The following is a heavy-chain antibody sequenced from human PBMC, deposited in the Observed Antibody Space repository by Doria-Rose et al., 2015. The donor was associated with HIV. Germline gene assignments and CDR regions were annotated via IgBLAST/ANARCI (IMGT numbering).Heavy chain of an antibody. CDR3: ARIKSSRWYHKYYFDF. J-gene: IGHJ4*02. Sequence: SGPVLVKPTETLTLTCTVSGVSLSSPGMGVSWVRQPPRKALEWLANIFSDDERSYKTSRKSRLTISRGTSKSQVVLTMTDMDPVDTATYYCARIKSSRWYHKYYFDFWGQGTLVIVSA. CDR2: IFSDDER. CDR1: GVSLSSPGMG. V-gene: IGHV2-26*01. D-gene: IGHD6-13*01.